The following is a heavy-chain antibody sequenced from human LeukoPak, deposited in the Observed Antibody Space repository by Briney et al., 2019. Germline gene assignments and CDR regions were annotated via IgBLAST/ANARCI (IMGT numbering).Heavy chain of an antibody. Sequence: SETLSLTCTVSGGSISSYYWSWIRQPPGKGLEWIGYIYYSGSTYYNPSLKSRVTVSVDTSKNQFSLKLSSVTAADTAVYYCARAPVDDSGYDYYFDYWGQGTLVTVSS. CDR3: ARAPVDDSGYDYYFDY. J-gene: IGHJ4*02. V-gene: IGHV4-30-4*01. CDR2: IYYSGST. D-gene: IGHD5-12*01. CDR1: GGSISSYY.